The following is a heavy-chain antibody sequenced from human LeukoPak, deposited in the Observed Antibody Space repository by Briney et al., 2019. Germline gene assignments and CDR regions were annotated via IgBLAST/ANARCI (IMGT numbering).Heavy chain of an antibody. D-gene: IGHD2-2*01. J-gene: IGHJ6*03. CDR3: ARDLQFSRDYYYMDV. Sequence: ASVKVSCKASGYIFTDYYMHWVRQAPGQGLEWMGWINPNSGGTNYAQKFQGRVTMTRDTSISTAYMELSRLRSDDTAVYYCARDLQFSRDYYYMDVWGKGTTVTVSS. CDR1: GYIFTDYY. V-gene: IGHV1-2*02. CDR2: INPNSGGT.